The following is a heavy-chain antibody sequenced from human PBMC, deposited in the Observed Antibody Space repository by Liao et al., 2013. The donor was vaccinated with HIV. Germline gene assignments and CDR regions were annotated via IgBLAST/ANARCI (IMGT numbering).Heavy chain of an antibody. D-gene: IGHD5-24*01. V-gene: IGHV4-39*07. CDR3: ARDVEMATAFDS. CDR2: IYYSGST. J-gene: IGHJ4*02. CDR1: GGSISSSSNY. Sequence: QLQLQESGPGLVKPSETLSLTCTVSGGSISSSSNYWGWIRQPPGKGLEWIGSIYYSGSTYYNPSLKSRVTILVDTSKNQFSLKLSSVTAADTAAYYCARDVEMATAFDSWGRGNPRSPSP.